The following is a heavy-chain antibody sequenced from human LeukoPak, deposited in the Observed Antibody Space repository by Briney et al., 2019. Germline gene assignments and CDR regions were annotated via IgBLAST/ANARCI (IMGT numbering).Heavy chain of an antibody. D-gene: IGHD2-21*02. CDR1: AGSISSYY. CDR3: ARDGADFYGRPFAS. CDR2: IYYSGST. J-gene: IGHJ4*02. Sequence: SETLSLTCTVSAGSISSYYWSWIRQPPGKGLEWIGYIYYSGSTNYNPSLKSRVTISVDTSKNQFSLKLPSVTAGDTAVYFCARDGADFYGRPFASWGQGPLVSVSS. V-gene: IGHV4-59*12.